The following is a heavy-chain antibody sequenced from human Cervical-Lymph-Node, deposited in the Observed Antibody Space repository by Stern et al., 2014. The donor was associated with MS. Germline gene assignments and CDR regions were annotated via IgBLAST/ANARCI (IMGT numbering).Heavy chain of an antibody. CDR1: GGTFSSYA. CDR2: IIPIFGTA. Sequence: QAQLVPSGAEVKKPGSSGKVSCKASGGTFSSYAISWVRQAPGQGLEWMGGIIPIFGTANYAQKFQGRVTITADESTSTAYMELSSLRSEDTAVYYCARDRRTSMVTNYYYYGMDVWGQGTTVTVSS. D-gene: IGHD5-18*01. V-gene: IGHV1-69*01. J-gene: IGHJ6*02. CDR3: ARDRRTSMVTNYYYYGMDV.